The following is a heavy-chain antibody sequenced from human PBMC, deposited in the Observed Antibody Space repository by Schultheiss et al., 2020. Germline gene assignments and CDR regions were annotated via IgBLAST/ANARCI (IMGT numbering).Heavy chain of an antibody. CDR3: ARVEGVDFWVGSHWFDP. CDR1: GGSFSGYY. Sequence: SETLSLTCAVYGGSFSGYYWSWIRQPPGKGLEWIGEIYHSGSTNYNPSLKSRVTISVDTSKNQFSLKLSSVTAADTAVYYCARVEGVDFWVGSHWFDPWGQGTLVTVSS. V-gene: IGHV4-34*01. D-gene: IGHD3-3*01. J-gene: IGHJ5*02. CDR2: IYHSGST.